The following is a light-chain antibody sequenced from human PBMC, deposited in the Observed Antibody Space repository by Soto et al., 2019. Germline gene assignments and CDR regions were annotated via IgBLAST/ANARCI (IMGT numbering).Light chain of an antibody. J-gene: IGLJ2*01. V-gene: IGLV2-14*03. CDR2: DII. CDR1: SSDVGAYIF. Sequence: QSALTQPASVSGSPGQSITISCTGTSSDVGAYIFVSWYQQHPGKAPKLMIYDIINRPSGVSNRFSGSKSGNTASLTISGLQAEDEADYYCVSYISSSTFVVFGGGTKLTVL. CDR3: VSYISSSTFVV.